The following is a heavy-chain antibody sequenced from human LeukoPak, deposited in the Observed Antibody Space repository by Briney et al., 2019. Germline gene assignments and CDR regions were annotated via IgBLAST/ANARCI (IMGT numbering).Heavy chain of an antibody. CDR1: GGSISSSSYY. CDR2: IYYSGST. J-gene: IGHJ4*02. CDR3: ASSQVGELFWYFDY. Sequence: SETLSLTCTVSGGSISSSSYYWGWIRQPPGKGLEWIGSIYYSGSTYYNPSLKSRVTISVDTSKNQFSLKLSSVTAADTAVYYCASSQVGELFWYFDYWGQGTLVTVSS. V-gene: IGHV4-39*01. D-gene: IGHD3-10*01.